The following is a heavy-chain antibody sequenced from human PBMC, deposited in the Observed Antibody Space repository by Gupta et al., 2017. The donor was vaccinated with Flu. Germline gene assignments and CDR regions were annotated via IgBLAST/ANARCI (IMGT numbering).Heavy chain of an antibody. Sequence: QEQAVESGGGVVHPGRSLRISRSASGFRLRHQYMHCVPQAPGKGRGWVAVTSNDGSSKSYADSVKGRFTISRDKAKNTLYLQMNSLRSEDTAVYYCAKDWRWNNNNYGMNVWGPGTTVTVPS. J-gene: IGHJ6*02. CDR1: GFRLRHQY. CDR3: AKDWRWNNNNYGMNV. V-gene: IGHV3-30*18. CDR2: TSNDGSSK. D-gene: IGHD1-1*01.